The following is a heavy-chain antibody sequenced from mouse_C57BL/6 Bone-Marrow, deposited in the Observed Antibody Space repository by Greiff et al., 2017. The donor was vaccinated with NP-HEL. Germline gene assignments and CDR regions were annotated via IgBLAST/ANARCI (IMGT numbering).Heavy chain of an antibody. J-gene: IGHJ2*01. CDR1: GYAFTNYL. D-gene: IGHD1-1*01. Sequence: VQLVESGAELVRPGTSVKVSCKASGYAFTNYLIEWVKQRPGQGLEWIGVINPGSGGTNYNEKFKGKATLTADKSSSTAYMQLSSLTSEDSAVYFCARDAYYCGSSFYYFDYWGQGTTLTVSS. CDR2: INPGSGGT. CDR3: ARDAYYCGSSFYYFDY. V-gene: IGHV1-54*01.